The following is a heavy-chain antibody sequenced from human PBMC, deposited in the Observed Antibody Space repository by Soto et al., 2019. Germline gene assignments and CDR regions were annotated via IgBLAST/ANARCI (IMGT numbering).Heavy chain of an antibody. J-gene: IGHJ4*01. D-gene: IGHD3-10*01. CDR1: GDSTISRSYY. Sequence: SETLSLTCTVTGDSTISRSYYWGWIRQPPGKGLEWIGSIYYSGSTYNKPSIRSRVSMSIDTSKGQFSLKLKSVTSSHTALYFCARQRSSVVTQAYF. CDR3: ARQRSSVVTQAYF. CDR2: IYYSGST. V-gene: IGHV4-39*01.